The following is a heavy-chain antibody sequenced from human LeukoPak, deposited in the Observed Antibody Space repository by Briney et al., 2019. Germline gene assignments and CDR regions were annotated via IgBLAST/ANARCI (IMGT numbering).Heavy chain of an antibody. CDR2: ISWDGGST. CDR1: GFTFDDYT. J-gene: IGHJ3*02. V-gene: IGHV3-43*01. D-gene: IGHD2-2*01. Sequence: GGSLRLSCAASGFTFDDYTMHWVRQAPGKGLEWVSLISWDGGSTYYADSVKGRFTISRDNSKNSLYLQMNSLRTEDTALYYCAKDLGYCSSTSCRHDAFDIWGQGTTVTVSS. CDR3: AKDLGYCSSTSCRHDAFDI.